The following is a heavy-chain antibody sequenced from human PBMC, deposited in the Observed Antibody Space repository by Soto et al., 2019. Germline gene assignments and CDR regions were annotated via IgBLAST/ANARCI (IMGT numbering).Heavy chain of an antibody. CDR1: GGTFSSYA. CDR2: IIPIFGTA. J-gene: IGHJ6*02. D-gene: IGHD5-12*01. V-gene: IGHV1-69*06. Sequence: SVKVSCKASGGTFSSYAVSWVRQAPGQGLEWMGGIIPIFGTANYAQKFQGRVTITADKSTSTAYMELSSLRSEDTAVYYCARGFRDGYNYYYYGMDVWGQGTTVTVS. CDR3: ARGFRDGYNYYYYGMDV.